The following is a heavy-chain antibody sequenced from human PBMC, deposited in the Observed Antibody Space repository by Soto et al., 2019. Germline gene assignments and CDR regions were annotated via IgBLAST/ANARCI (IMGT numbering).Heavy chain of an antibody. D-gene: IGHD2-21*01. CDR1: GFTVGNNY. J-gene: IGHJ5*02. Sequence: PGGSLRLSCAASGFTVGNNYMSWVRQAPGKGLEWVSFIHPGVNTYYADSVRGRFSISRDNSKNTVYLQMDSLRVEDTALYYCTTGIDSAKIRFDPWGQGTLVTVSS. CDR2: IHPGVNT. CDR3: TTGIDSAKIRFDP. V-gene: IGHV3-53*01.